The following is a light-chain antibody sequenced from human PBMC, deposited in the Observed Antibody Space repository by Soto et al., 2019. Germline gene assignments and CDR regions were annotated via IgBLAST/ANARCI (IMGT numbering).Light chain of an antibody. CDR2: WAS. V-gene: IGKV4-1*01. J-gene: IGKJ4*01. CDR3: QQYYSAPQIT. Sequence: DLVVTQAPRSLVVSLGERGHLKCRFSQKNLKTPDKRNYLAWYQQKSGQPPKLLIYWASTRESGVPVRFSGSGSGTDFTLTISSLQAEDVAVYYCQQYYSAPQITFGGGTKVDIK. CDR1: QKNLKTPDKRNY.